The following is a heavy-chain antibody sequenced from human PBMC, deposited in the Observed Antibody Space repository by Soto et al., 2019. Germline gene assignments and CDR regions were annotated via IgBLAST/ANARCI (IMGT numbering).Heavy chain of an antibody. Sequence: EVQLLESGGGLVQPGGSLRLSCAASGFTFSSYAMSWVRQAPGKGLEWVAAISGSGGSTYYADSVKGRFTISRDNSKNTLYLQKNSMRGEDTAVYYCAKDGLGLSESSGYDHFDYWGQGTLVTVSS. CDR3: AKDGLGLSESSGYDHFDY. CDR1: GFTFSSYA. V-gene: IGHV3-23*01. D-gene: IGHD5-12*01. CDR2: ISGSGGST. J-gene: IGHJ4*02.